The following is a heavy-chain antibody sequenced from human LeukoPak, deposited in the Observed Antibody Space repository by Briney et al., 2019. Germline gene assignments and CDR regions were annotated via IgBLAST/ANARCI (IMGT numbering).Heavy chain of an antibody. J-gene: IGHJ4*02. Sequence: GGSLRLSCAASGFTFTNYAMNWVRQAPGKGLEWVSAISGSGGSTYYADSVKGRFTISRDNSKNTLYLQMNSLRAEDTAVYYCAKDQHSSGWYYFDYWGQGTLVTVSS. D-gene: IGHD6-19*01. CDR1: GFTFTNYA. V-gene: IGHV3-23*01. CDR3: AKDQHSSGWYYFDY. CDR2: ISGSGGST.